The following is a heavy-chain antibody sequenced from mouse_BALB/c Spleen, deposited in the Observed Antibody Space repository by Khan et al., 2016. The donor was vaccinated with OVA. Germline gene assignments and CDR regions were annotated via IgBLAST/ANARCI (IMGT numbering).Heavy chain of an antibody. D-gene: IGHD2-3*01. J-gene: IGHJ3*01. CDR2: IDPENGNS. CDR1: GYTITDYY. V-gene: IGHV14-1*02. CDR3: ARDGYSPWFAY. Sequence: EVQLQQSGTELVRPGASVKMSCKTSGYTITDYYMHWVKQRPEQGLEWIGWIDPENGNSIYDPKFQGQASFTADTSSNTAYLQLSSLTSEDTAVYYCARDGYSPWFAYWGQGTLVAVSA.